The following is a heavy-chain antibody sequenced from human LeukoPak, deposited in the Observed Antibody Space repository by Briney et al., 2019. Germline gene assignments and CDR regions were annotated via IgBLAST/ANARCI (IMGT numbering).Heavy chain of an antibody. CDR3: TTRRQDGC. Sequence: GGSLRLSCVASGFTFSDAWMSWVRQAPGKGLEWVGRIKSKIDGGTIDYGALVKGRFTISRDDSRNTLYLQMNSLKTEDTAVYYCTTRRQDGCWGQGTLVTVS. D-gene: IGHD6-25*01. J-gene: IGHJ4*02. CDR1: GFTFSDAW. CDR2: IKSKIDGGTI. V-gene: IGHV3-15*01.